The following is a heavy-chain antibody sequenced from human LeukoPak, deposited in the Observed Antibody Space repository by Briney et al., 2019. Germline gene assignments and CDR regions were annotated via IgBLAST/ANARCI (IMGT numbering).Heavy chain of an antibody. CDR2: INTDGSYI. CDR1: GLIFSSWW. Sequence: GGSLRPSCAASGLIFSSWWMIWFRRLPGKGLVSVSHINTDGSYIRYADSVKGRFTISRDNAKNTLYLQMNSLRPEDTGVYYCTTFGIDWSLSYWGQGALVTVSS. V-gene: IGHV3-74*01. CDR3: TTFGIDWSLSY. J-gene: IGHJ4*02. D-gene: IGHD3-9*01.